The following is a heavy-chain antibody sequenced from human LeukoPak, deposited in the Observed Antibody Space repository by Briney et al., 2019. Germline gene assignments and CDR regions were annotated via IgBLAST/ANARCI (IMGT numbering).Heavy chain of an antibody. V-gene: IGHV3-48*03. CDR3: ARDSASIGHNDAFDI. CDR2: ISGNSATI. J-gene: IGHJ3*02. D-gene: IGHD1-1*01. CDR1: RFTFNDYH. Sequence: GGSLRLSCAASRFTFNDYHMNWVRQAPGKGLEWVSYISGNSATIYYANSVEGRFTISRDNAKNSLYLQMNSLRAEDTAIYYCARDSASIGHNDAFDIWGQGTMVTVSS.